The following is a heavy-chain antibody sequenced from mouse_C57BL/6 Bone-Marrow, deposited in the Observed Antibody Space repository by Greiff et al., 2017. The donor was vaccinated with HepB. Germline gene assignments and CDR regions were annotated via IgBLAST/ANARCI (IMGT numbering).Heavy chain of an antibody. V-gene: IGHV7-1*01. D-gene: IGHD1-1*01. CDR1: GFTFSDFY. CDR2: SRNKANDYTT. Sequence: EVKLMESGGGLVQSGRSLRLSCATSGFTFSDFYMEWVRQAPGKGLEWIAASRNKANDYTTEYSASVKGRFIVSRDTSQSILYLQMNALRAEDTAIYYCARDYYYGSSYRAMDYWGQGTSVTVSS. J-gene: IGHJ4*01. CDR3: ARDYYYGSSYRAMDY.